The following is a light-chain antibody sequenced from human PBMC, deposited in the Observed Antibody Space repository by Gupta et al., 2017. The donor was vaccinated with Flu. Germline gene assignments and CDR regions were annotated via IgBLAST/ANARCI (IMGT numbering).Light chain of an antibody. V-gene: IGKV2-24*01. J-gene: IGKJ2*01. CDR3: MQSKHLGST. CDR1: QSRVHSDGNTY. CDR2: KIS. Sequence: RPSPVTLGQPAPISCRSSQSRVHSDGNTYLSWIQQRPGQPPRLLIYKISKGVSGVPDRFSGSGAGTDFTLKISRVEAEDVGVYYCMQSKHLGSTFGQGTKMEIK.